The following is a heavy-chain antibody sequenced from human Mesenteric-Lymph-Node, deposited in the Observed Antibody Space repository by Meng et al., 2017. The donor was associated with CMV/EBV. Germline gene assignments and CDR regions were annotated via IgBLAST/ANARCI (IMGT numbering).Heavy chain of an antibody. CDR3: TRWGGYCSSPSCYRLVGIDFDN. CDR2: IRSNTYGATT. J-gene: IGHJ4*02. D-gene: IGHD2-2*01. Sequence: GGSLRLSCTASGFSFGAYAMSWVRQAPGKGLEWVGFIRSNTYGATTEYAASVKGRFTISRDDSKSIAYLQMNSLTTEDTAVYYCTRWGGYCSSPSCYRLVGIDFDNWGQGTLVTVSS. CDR1: GFSFGAYA. V-gene: IGHV3-49*04.